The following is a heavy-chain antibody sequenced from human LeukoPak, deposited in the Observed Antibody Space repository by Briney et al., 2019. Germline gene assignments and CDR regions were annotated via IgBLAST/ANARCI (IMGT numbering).Heavy chain of an antibody. CDR1: GFTFSTYS. Sequence: KPGGSLRLSCAASGFTFSTYSMNWLRQAPGQGLEWVSAISRRSDYIYYGDSVKGRFTISRDNAKNALYLQMNSLRAEDTAVYYCARVGRYCSGGSCYYEVAPPTDNWFDPWGQGTLVTVSS. V-gene: IGHV3-21*06. CDR2: ISRRSDYI. CDR3: ARVGRYCSGGSCYYEVAPPTDNWFDP. D-gene: IGHD2-15*01. J-gene: IGHJ5*02.